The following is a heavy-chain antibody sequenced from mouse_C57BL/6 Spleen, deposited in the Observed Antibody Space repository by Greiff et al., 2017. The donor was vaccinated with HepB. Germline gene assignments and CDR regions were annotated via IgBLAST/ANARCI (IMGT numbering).Heavy chain of an antibody. CDR1: GFTFSSYA. Sequence: EVQLVESGEGLVKPGGSLKLSCAASGFTFSSYAMSWVRQTPEKRLEWVAYISSGGDYIYYADTVKGRFTISRDNARNTLYLQMSSLKSEDTAMYYCTRALSYYSNWYFDVWGTGTTVTVSS. D-gene: IGHD2-5*01. J-gene: IGHJ1*03. CDR2: ISSGGDYI. V-gene: IGHV5-9-1*02. CDR3: TRALSYYSNWYFDV.